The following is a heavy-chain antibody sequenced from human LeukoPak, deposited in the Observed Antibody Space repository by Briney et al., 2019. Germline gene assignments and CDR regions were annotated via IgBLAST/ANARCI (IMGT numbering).Heavy chain of an antibody. CDR3: ARDLTMVRGVIITWAGSDDVFDI. CDR1: GYTFTGYY. D-gene: IGHD3-10*01. CDR2: INPNSGGT. J-gene: IGHJ3*02. V-gene: IGHV1-2*06. Sequence: ASVKVSCKASGYTFTGYYMHWVRQAPGQGLEWMGRINPNSGGTNYAQKFQGRVTMTRDTSISTAYMELSRLRSDDTAVYYCARDLTMVRGVIITWAGSDDVFDIWGQGTMVTVSS.